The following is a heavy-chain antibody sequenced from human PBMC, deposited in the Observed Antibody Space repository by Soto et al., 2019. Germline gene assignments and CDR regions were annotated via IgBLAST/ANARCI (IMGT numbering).Heavy chain of an antibody. D-gene: IGHD3-3*01. J-gene: IGHJ6*02. CDR2: ISAYNGNT. V-gene: IGHV1-18*01. CDR3: ARDQGSGTIFGVVNLFGRYGMDV. Sequence: GQGLEWMGWISAYNGNTNYAQKLQGRVTMTTDTSTSTAYMELRSLRSDDTAVYYCARDQGSGTIFGVVNLFGRYGMDVWGQGTTVTVSS.